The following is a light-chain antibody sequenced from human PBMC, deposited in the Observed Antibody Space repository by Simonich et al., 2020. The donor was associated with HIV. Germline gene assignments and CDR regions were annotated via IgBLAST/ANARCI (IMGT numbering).Light chain of an antibody. CDR1: QSVLSSSNNKNY. CDR2: WAS. Sequence: DIVMTQSPDSLAVSLGERATIHCKSSQSVLSSSNNKNYLAWSQQNPGQPPNLLIYWASTRESGVPDRVSGSGSGTDFTLTISSLQAEDVAVYYCQQYYSTPQTFGRGTKVEIK. V-gene: IGKV4-1*01. J-gene: IGKJ1*01. CDR3: QQYYSTPQT.